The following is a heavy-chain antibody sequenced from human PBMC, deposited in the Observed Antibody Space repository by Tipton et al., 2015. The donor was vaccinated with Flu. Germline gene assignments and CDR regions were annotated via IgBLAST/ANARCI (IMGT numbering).Heavy chain of an antibody. J-gene: IGHJ4*02. V-gene: IGHV4-38-2*02. D-gene: IGHD3-10*01. CDR3: ARSTYHYGSGSSDY. CDR2: ISHSGRT. CDR1: DYSISSGYY. Sequence: GLVKPSETLSLTCTVSDYSISSGYYWGWIRQPPGKGLEWIGCISHSGRTYYNPSLKSRVTISVDTAKNQFSQRLSSVNAADTAGYYCARSTYHYGSGSSDYWCQGTLVTVSS.